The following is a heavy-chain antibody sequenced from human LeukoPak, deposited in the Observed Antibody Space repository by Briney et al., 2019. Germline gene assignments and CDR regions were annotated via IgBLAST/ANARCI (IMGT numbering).Heavy chain of an antibody. D-gene: IGHD6-25*01. J-gene: IGHJ4*02. CDR2: ISGSDGGT. CDR1: GFTVSSHY. V-gene: IGHV3-23*01. Sequence: GGSLRLSCTASGFTVSSHYISWVRQAPGKGLEWVSAISGSDGGTYYADSVRGRFTISRDGSKNTLSLQMHSLRAEDTAVYYCAKSGQSYFFDYWGQGTLVTVSS. CDR3: AKSGQSYFFDY.